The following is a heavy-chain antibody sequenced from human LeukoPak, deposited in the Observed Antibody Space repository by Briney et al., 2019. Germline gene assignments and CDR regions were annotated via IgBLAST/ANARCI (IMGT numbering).Heavy chain of an antibody. D-gene: IGHD2-21*02. V-gene: IGHV4-4*07. Sequence: SETLSLTCTVSGGSISSYYWNWIRQPAGKGLEWIGRIYISGSTNYSPSLKSRVTISVDTSKNQFSLKLSSVTAADTAVYYCASRDSYVEAFDIWGQGTMVTVSS. J-gene: IGHJ3*02. CDR3: ASRDSYVEAFDI. CDR2: IYISGST. CDR1: GGSISSYY.